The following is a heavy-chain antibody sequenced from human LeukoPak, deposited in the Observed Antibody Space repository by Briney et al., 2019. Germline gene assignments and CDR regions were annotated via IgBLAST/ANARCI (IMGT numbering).Heavy chain of an antibody. J-gene: IGHJ4*02. CDR2: IYYSGST. CDR3: ARAVRGVTVDY. V-gene: IGHV4-39*01. CDR1: GGSISSSSYS. Sequence: SETLSLTCTVSGGSISSSSYSWGWIRQPPGKGLEWIGSIYYSGSTYYNPSLKSRVTISVDTSTNQFSLKLSSATAADTAVYYCARAVRGVTVDYWGQGTLVTVSS. D-gene: IGHD3-10*01.